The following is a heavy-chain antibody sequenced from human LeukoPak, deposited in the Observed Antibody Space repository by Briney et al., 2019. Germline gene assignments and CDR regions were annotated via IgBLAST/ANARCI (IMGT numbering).Heavy chain of an antibody. CDR2: ISAYNGNT. D-gene: IGHD3-3*01. Sequence: GASVKVSFKASGYTFTSYGISWVRQAPGQGLEWMGWISAYNGNTNYAQKLQGRVTMTTDTSTSTAYMELRSLRSDDTAVYYCARGGYYDFWSGTSDYYYYGMDVWGQGTTVTVSS. J-gene: IGHJ6*02. CDR3: ARGGYYDFWSGTSDYYYYGMDV. V-gene: IGHV1-18*01. CDR1: GYTFTSYG.